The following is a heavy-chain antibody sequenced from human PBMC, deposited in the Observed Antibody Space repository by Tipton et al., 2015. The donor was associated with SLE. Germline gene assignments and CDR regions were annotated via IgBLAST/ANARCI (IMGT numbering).Heavy chain of an antibody. J-gene: IGHJ6*03. CDR3: ASGGVYYYYYYMDV. V-gene: IGHV1-69*06. CDR1: GGTFSSYA. Sequence: QSGPEVKKPGASVKVSCKASGGTFSSYAISWVRQAPGQGLEWMGGIIPIFGTANYAQKFQGRVTITADKSTSTAYMELSSLRSEDTAVYYCASGGVYYYYYYMDVWGKGTTVTVSS. CDR2: IIPIFGTA. D-gene: IGHD3-3*01.